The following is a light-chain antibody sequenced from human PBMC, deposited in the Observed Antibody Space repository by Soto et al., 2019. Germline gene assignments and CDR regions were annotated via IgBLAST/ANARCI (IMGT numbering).Light chain of an antibody. V-gene: IGLV2-18*02. Sequence: QSVLTQPPSVSGSPGQSVTISCTGTSSDVGSYNRVSWYQQPPGTAPKLMIYEVSNRPSGVPDRFSGSKSGNTASLTISGFQPEDEADYYCSSYTSSITFVFGTGTKVTVL. CDR2: EVS. CDR3: SSYTSSITFV. CDR1: SSDVGSYNR. J-gene: IGLJ1*01.